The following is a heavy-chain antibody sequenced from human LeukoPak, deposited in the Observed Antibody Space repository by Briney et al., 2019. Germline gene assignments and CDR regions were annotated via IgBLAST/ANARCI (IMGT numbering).Heavy chain of an antibody. CDR2: INPNTGDT. J-gene: IGHJ3*02. CDR3: ASKKITPHIGAGNM. CDR1: GYTFTDYY. Sequence: ASVKVSCKTSGYTFTDYYIHWVRQAPGQGLKWMGWINPNTGDTKYMQKFQGRVTMTRDTSISTAYMELSSLRSDDAAVYYCASKKITPHIGAGNMWGQGTMVSISS. V-gene: IGHV1-2*02. D-gene: IGHD5-12*01.